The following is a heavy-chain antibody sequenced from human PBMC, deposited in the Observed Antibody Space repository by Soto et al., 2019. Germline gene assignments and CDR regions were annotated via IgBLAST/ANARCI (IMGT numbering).Heavy chain of an antibody. CDR1: GFTFSSYA. CDR3: ARGHVVAVDY. D-gene: IGHD2-21*01. Sequence: QVQLVESGGGVVQPGRSLRLSCAASGFTFSSYAMHWVRQAPGKGLEWVAVISYDGSNKYYADSVKGRFTISRDNSKNTLYLQMNSLRAEDTAVYYCARGHVVAVDYWGQGTLVTVSS. CDR2: ISYDGSNK. J-gene: IGHJ4*02. V-gene: IGHV3-30-3*01.